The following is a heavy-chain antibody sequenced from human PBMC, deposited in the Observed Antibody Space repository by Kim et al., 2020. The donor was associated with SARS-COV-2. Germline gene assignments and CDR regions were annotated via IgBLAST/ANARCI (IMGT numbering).Heavy chain of an antibody. Sequence: GGTNYAQKFQGRVTMTRDTSISTAYMELSRLRSDDTAVYYCARVWDAFDIWGQGTMVTVSS. CDR3: ARVWDAFDI. CDR2: GGT. V-gene: IGHV1-2*02. J-gene: IGHJ3*02.